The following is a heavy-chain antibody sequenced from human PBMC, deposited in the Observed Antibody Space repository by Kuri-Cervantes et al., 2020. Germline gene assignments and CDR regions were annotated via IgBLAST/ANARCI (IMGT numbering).Heavy chain of an antibody. Sequence: GGSLRLSCAASGFTFSSYGMHWVRQAPGKGLEWVAFIRYDGSNKYYADSVKGRFTISRDNSKNTLYLQMNSLRGEDTAVYYCAKDPARYSQGYYYYMDVWGKGTTVTVSS. CDR2: IRYDGSNK. CDR3: AKDPARYSQGYYYYMDV. CDR1: GFTFSSYG. V-gene: IGHV3-30*02. J-gene: IGHJ6*03. D-gene: IGHD5-18*01.